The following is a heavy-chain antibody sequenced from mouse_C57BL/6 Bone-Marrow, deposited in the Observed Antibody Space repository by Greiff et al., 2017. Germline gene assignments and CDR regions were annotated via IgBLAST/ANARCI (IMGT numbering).Heavy chain of an antibody. Sequence: EVKLMESGGGLVQPGGSLSLSCAASGFTFTDYYMSWVRQPPGKALEWLGFIRNKANGYTTEYSASLKGRFTISRDNSQSILYLQMNALRAEDSATYYFARYNAHFDYWGQGTTLTVSS. V-gene: IGHV7-3*01. CDR3: ARYNAHFDY. CDR2: IRNKANGYTT. J-gene: IGHJ2*01. CDR1: GFTFTDYY.